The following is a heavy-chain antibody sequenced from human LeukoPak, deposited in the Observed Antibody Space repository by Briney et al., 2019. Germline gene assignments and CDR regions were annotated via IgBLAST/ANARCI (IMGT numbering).Heavy chain of an antibody. V-gene: IGHV3-43*02. Sequence: GGSLRLSCAASGFTFDDYAMHWVRQAPGKGLEWVSLMSGDGGSTYYADSVKGRFTISRDNSKNSLYLQMNSLRTEDTALYYCAKENYDSSGYYWLYFDYWGQGTLVTGSS. CDR3: AKENYDSSGYYWLYFDY. D-gene: IGHD3-22*01. CDR2: MSGDGGST. CDR1: GFTFDDYA. J-gene: IGHJ4*02.